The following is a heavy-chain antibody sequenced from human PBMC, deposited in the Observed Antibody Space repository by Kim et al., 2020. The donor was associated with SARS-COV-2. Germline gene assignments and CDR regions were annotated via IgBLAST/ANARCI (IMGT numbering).Heavy chain of an antibody. J-gene: IGHJ3*02. CDR3: AREQGHILAGILGAFDR. CDR2: IYYSGST. CDR1: GGSISSGGYY. D-gene: IGHD3-9*01. V-gene: IGHV4-31*03. Sequence: SETLSLTCTVSGGSISSGGYYWSWIRQHPGKGLEWIGYIYYSGSTYYNPSLKSRVTISVDTSKNQFSLKLSSVTAADTAVYYCAREQGHILAGILGAFDRWGQGTMVTVSS.